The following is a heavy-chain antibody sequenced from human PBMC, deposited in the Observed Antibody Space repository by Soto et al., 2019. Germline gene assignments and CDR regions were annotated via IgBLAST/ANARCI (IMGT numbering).Heavy chain of an antibody. D-gene: IGHD3-9*01. CDR1: GFTFSGSA. Sequence: EVQLVESGGGLVQPGGSLKLSCAASGFTFSGSAMHWVRQACGKGLEWVGRIRSKANSYATAYAASVKGRFTISRDDSKNTAYLQMNSLKTEDTAVYYCTRQGYYDILTGPNYYYYYGMDVWGQGTTVTVSS. J-gene: IGHJ6*02. V-gene: IGHV3-73*01. CDR3: TRQGYYDILTGPNYYYYYGMDV. CDR2: IRSKANSYAT.